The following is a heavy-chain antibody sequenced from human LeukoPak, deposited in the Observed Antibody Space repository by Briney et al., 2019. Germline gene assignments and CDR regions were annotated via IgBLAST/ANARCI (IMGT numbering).Heavy chain of an antibody. V-gene: IGHV4-30-2*01. D-gene: IGHD5-12*01. J-gene: IGHJ4*02. CDR3: ARGAHVATYDY. CDR2: IYHGGST. CDR1: GGSISSGGYS. Sequence: SETLSLTCAVSGGSISSGGYSWSWIRQPPGRGLEWIGYIYHGGSTYYNPSLKSRVTISVDRSKNQFSLKLSSVTAADTAVYYCARGAHVATYDYWGQGTLVTVSS.